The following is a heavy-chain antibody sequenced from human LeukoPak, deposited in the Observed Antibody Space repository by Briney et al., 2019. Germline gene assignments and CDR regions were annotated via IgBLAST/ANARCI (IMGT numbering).Heavy chain of an antibody. CDR1: GYTFIHYG. J-gene: IGHJ3*02. CDR3: ARDGHRRYHYDSSGREDAFDI. Sequence: ASVKVSCKASGYTFIHYGISWVRQAPGQGLEWMGWISAYNGYTNYAQNLQGRVTMTTDTSTSTAYMELRSLRSDDTAVYYCARDGHRRYHYDSSGREDAFDIWGQGTMVTVSS. D-gene: IGHD3-22*01. V-gene: IGHV1-18*01. CDR2: ISAYNGYT.